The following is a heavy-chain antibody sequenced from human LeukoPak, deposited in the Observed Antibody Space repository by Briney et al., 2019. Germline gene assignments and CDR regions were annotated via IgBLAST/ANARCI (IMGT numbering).Heavy chain of an antibody. V-gene: IGHV3-30*14. CDR2: ISYDGSNK. D-gene: IGHD6-19*01. CDR3: ARATAEAGTDS. J-gene: IGHJ4*02. Sequence: GGSLRLSCAASGFIFSNYAMHWVRQAPGKGLEWVAVISYDGSNKYYADSVKGRFTISRDNAKKTLYLQMNSLRAEDTAMYYCARATAEAGTDSWGQGTLVTVSS. CDR1: GFIFSNYA.